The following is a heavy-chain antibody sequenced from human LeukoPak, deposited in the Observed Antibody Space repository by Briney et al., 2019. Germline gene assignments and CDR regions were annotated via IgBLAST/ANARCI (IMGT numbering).Heavy chain of an antibody. J-gene: IGHJ4*02. CDR1: GGSISSSSYY. CDR2: IYYSGST. CDR3: ARVPRDRLSVFDY. D-gene: IGHD5-24*01. V-gene: IGHV4-39*07. Sequence: SETLSLTCAVSGGSISSSSYYWGWIHQPPGKGLEWIGSIYYSGSTYYNPSLKSRVTISVDTSKNQFSLKLSSVAAADTAVYYCARVPRDRLSVFDYWGQGTLVTVSS.